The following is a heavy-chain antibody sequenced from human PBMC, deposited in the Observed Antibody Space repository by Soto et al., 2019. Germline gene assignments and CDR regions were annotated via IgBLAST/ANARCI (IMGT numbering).Heavy chain of an antibody. J-gene: IGHJ3*02. D-gene: IGHD2-15*01. CDR2: ISAYNGNT. CDR3: ARRWSDAFDI. Sequence: ASVKVSCKASGYTFTSYGISWVRQAPGQGLEWMGWISAYNGNTNYAQKFQGRVTITADKSTSTAYMELSSLRSEDTAVYYCARRWSDAFDIWGQGTMVTVSS. V-gene: IGHV1-18*01. CDR1: GYTFTSYG.